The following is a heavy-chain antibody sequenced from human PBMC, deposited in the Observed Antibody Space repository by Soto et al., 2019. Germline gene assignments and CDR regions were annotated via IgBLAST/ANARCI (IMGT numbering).Heavy chain of an antibody. CDR2: IYYSGST. V-gene: IGHV4-31*03. Sequence: QVQLQESGPGLVKPSQTLSLTCTVSGGSISSGGYYWSWIRQPPGKGLEWIGYIYYSGSTYYNPSATSRVTISVDTSQSQVSLKLSSVTAANTALYYCARDKGRGGYSGSFGYWGQGTLVTVSS. CDR3: ARDKGRGGYSGSFGY. D-gene: IGHD5-12*01. CDR1: GGSISSGGYY. J-gene: IGHJ4*02.